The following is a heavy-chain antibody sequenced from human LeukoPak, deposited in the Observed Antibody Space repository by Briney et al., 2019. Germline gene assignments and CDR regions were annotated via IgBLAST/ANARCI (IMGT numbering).Heavy chain of an antibody. V-gene: IGHV3-48*03. D-gene: IGHD3-10*02. Sequence: GGSLRLSCAASGFTFSSYEMNWVRQAPGKGLEWVSYISSSGSTIYYADSLKGRFIISRDNAKNSLYLQINSLRAEDTAVYYCAELGITMIGGVWGKGTTVTISS. J-gene: IGHJ6*04. CDR3: AELGITMIGGV. CDR2: ISSSGSTI. CDR1: GFTFSSYE.